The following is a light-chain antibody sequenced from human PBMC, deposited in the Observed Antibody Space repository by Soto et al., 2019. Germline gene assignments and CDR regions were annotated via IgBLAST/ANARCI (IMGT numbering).Light chain of an antibody. J-gene: IGLJ2*01. CDR1: TSNIGNNA. V-gene: IGLV1-36*01. CDR3: AAWDDSLNVVL. CDR2: FDD. Sequence: QSALTQPPSVSGAPRQRVSISCSGATSNIGNNAVNWYQQLPGKAPKLLIYFDDLMPSGVSDRFSGSKSGTSASLAISGLQSEDEADYYCAAWDDSLNVVLFGGGTQLTVL.